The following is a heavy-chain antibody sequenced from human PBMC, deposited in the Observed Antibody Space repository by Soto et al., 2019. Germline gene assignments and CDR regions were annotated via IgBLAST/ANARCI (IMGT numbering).Heavy chain of an antibody. CDR1: GGSVSSGSYY. CDR2: IYYSGST. J-gene: IGHJ6*02. Sequence: KASETLSLTCTVSGGSVSSGSYYWSWIRQPPGKGLEWIGYIYYSGSTNYNPSLKSRVTISVDTSKNQFSLKLSSVTAADTAVYYCARDQRLAAAGTTYYYGMDVWGQGTTVTVSS. CDR3: ARDQRLAAAGTTYYYGMDV. V-gene: IGHV4-61*01. D-gene: IGHD6-13*01.